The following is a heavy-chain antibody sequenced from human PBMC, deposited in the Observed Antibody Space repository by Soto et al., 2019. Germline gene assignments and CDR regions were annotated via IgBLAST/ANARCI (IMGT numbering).Heavy chain of an antibody. Sequence: EVQLVESGGGLVKPGESLRLSCVVSGFTFSSAWLHWVRQAPGKGLEWAGRIKSKTSGETTEYAAPAKGRFTISRDDSKTTVFLQMNSLKSEDTAVYYCPADYSGGTYPIDYWGQGILVTVSS. D-gene: IGHD1-26*01. CDR3: PADYSGGTYPIDY. CDR2: IKSKTSGETT. J-gene: IGHJ4*02. V-gene: IGHV3-15*07. CDR1: GFTFSSAW.